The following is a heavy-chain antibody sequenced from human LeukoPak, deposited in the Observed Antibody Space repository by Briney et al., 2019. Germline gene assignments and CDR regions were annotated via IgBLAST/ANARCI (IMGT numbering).Heavy chain of an antibody. D-gene: IGHD2-15*01. J-gene: IGHJ4*02. CDR2: INPNSGGT. Sequence: GASVKVSCKASGYTFTGYYMHRVRQAPGQGLEWMGWINPNSGGTNYAQKFQGRVTMTRDTSITTAYMELSRLRSDDTAVYYCAPLGYCSGGTCYNGDWGQGTLVTVSS. CDR3: APLGYCSGGTCYNGD. CDR1: GYTFTGYY. V-gene: IGHV1-2*02.